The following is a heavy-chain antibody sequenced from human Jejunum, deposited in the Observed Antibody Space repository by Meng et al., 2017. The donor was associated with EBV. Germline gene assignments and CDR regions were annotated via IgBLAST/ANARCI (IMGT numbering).Heavy chain of an antibody. V-gene: IGHV4-39*07. CDR2: IYYSGST. D-gene: IGHD2-15*01. CDR1: AGSISSSSYS. Sequence: LPELGRRLLKHPSPLSSPCSVFAGSISSSSYSWGWIRQPPGKGLEWIGCIYYSGSTSYNPSLKSRVTMSVDTSKNQFSLKLSSVTAADTAVYYCARVDLGGSGPYYWGQGTLVTVSS. J-gene: IGHJ4*02. CDR3: ARVDLGGSGPYY.